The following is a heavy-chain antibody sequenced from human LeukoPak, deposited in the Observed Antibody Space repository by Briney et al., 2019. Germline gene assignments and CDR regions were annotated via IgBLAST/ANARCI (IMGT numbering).Heavy chain of an antibody. CDR3: ATGYLYDFTPDY. Sequence: ASVKVSCKASGYTFTSYDINWVRQATGQGLEWMGWMNPNSGNTGYAQKFQGRVTITRNTSISTAYMELSSLRSEDTAVYYCATGYLYDFTPDYWGQGTLVTVSS. CDR2: MNPNSGNT. J-gene: IGHJ4*02. V-gene: IGHV1-8*03. D-gene: IGHD3-3*01. CDR1: GYTFTSYD.